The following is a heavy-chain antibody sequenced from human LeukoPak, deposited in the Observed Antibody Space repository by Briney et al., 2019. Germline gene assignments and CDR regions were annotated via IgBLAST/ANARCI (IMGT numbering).Heavy chain of an antibody. D-gene: IGHD3-22*01. CDR2: ISRTGVAT. J-gene: IGHJ4*02. V-gene: IGHV3-23*01. CDR1: GFTFISFA. CDR3: AKHSHDGSAPYYEVQFDS. Sequence: GGSLRLSCAASGFTFISFAMSWVRQAPGKGLEWVSTISRTGVATYYANSVKGRFTISRDSSKNTVYLQMNSLRAEDTAVYYCAKHSHDGSAPYYEVQFDSWGQGTLVTVSS.